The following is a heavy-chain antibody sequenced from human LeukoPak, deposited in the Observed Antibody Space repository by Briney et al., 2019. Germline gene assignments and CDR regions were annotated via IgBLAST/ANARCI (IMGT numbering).Heavy chain of an antibody. D-gene: IGHD2-21*02. J-gene: IGHJ4*02. CDR1: GFTFDDYA. V-gene: IGHV3-43*02. CDR3: AKDMGYCGGDCYSNWVGFPGY. CDR2: ISGDGGST. Sequence: GGSLRLSCAASGFTFDDYAMHWVRHAPGKGLEWVSLISGDGGSTYYADSVKGRFTISRDNSKNSLYLQMNSLRTEDTALYYCAKDMGYCGGDCYSNWVGFPGYWGQGTLVTVSS.